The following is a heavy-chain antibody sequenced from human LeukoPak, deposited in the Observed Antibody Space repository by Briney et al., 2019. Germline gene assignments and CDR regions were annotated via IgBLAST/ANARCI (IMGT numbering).Heavy chain of an antibody. D-gene: IGHD2-15*01. V-gene: IGHV1-8*01. CDR3: VRGRRYCSGGGCYALLDY. CDR1: GDTFTSSD. Sequence: ASVKVSCKASGDTFTSSDINWVRQATGQGLEWVGWMSPNSDNTGFAQKFQGRVSMTRNTSITTAYMELSSLRSDDTAVYYCVRGRRYCSGGGCYALLDYWGQGTLVTVSS. CDR2: MSPNSDNT. J-gene: IGHJ4*02.